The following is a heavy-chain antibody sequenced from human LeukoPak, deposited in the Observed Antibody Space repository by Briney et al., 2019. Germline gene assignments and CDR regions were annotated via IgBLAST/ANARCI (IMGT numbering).Heavy chain of an antibody. D-gene: IGHD1-26*01. Sequence: GGSLRLSCAASGFTFSSYAMSWVRQAPGKGLEWVSTISGSGGSTFYADSVKGRFTISRDNAKNSLYLQMNSLRAEDTAVYYCARDKMGATDYWGQGTLVTVSS. CDR2: ISGSGGST. CDR1: GFTFSSYA. J-gene: IGHJ4*02. V-gene: IGHV3-23*01. CDR3: ARDKMGATDY.